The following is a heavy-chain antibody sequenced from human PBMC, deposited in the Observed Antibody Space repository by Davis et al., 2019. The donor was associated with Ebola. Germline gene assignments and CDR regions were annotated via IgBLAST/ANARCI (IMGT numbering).Heavy chain of an antibody. CDR2: IYYSGST. V-gene: IGHV4-61*08. J-gene: IGHJ5*02. Sequence: PSETLSLTCTVSGGSISSGGYYWSWIRQHPGKGLEWIGYIYYSGSTYYNPSLKSRVTISVDTSKNQFSLKLSSVTAADTAVYYCARDPRGWNWFDPWGQGTLVTVSS. CDR1: GGSISSGGYY. CDR3: ARDPRGWNWFDP. D-gene: IGHD6-19*01.